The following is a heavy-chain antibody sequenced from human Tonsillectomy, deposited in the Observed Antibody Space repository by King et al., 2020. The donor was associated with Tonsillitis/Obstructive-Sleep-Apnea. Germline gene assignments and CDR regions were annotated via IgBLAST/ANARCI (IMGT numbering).Heavy chain of an antibody. CDR2: ISGSGGST. V-gene: IGHV3-23*04. Sequence: DVQLVESGGDLVQPGGSLRLSCVASGFTFSSYAMTWVRQAPGKGLEWVSGISGSGGSTYYGNSVKGRFTISRDNSKNTLYLQMNSLRAEDTAVYYCAKEEDHDFWSGYLDYWGQGTLVTVSS. J-gene: IGHJ4*02. CDR1: GFTFSSYA. CDR3: AKEEDHDFWSGYLDY. D-gene: IGHD3-3*01.